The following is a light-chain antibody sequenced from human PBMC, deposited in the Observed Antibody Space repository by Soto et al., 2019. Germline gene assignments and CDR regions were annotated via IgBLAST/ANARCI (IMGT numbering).Light chain of an antibody. Sequence: EIVLTQSPATLSLSPGERASLSCRASQSVSSYLAWYQQKPGQAPRLLISDASYRATGIPARFSGSGSGTDFTLTISSLEPDDFAVYYCQQRSNWPRYTFGQGTKLEIK. V-gene: IGKV3-11*01. CDR1: QSVSSY. CDR2: DAS. CDR3: QQRSNWPRYT. J-gene: IGKJ2*01.